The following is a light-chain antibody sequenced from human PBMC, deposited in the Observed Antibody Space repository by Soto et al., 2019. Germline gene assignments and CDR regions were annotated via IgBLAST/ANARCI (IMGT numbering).Light chain of an antibody. Sequence: DIQMTQSPSTLSASVGDRVTITCRASQSISRWLVWYQQKPGKAPKVLIYDASILASGVPSRFSGSGSGTEFSLTISSLQPDDFATYHCQQKNTYLTYTFRQGTKVDSK. CDR2: DAS. J-gene: IGKJ1*01. CDR1: QSISRW. CDR3: QQKNTYLTYT. V-gene: IGKV1-5*01.